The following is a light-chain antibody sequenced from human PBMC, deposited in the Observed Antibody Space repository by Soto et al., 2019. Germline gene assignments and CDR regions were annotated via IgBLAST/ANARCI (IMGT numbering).Light chain of an antibody. CDR3: CSYTYSGTYV. V-gene: IGLV2-14*01. Sequence: QSVPTQPASVSGSPGQSITISCAGTASDVGGYNYVSWYQHHPGKAPKLMIYEVTSRPSGVSSRFSGSKSGNTASLNLSGLQTEDDGDYFCCSYTYSGTYVFGTGTKVTVL. J-gene: IGLJ1*01. CDR1: ASDVGGYNY. CDR2: EVT.